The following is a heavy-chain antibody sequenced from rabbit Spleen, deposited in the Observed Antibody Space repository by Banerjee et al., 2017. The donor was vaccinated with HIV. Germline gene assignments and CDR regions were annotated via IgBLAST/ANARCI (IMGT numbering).Heavy chain of an antibody. CDR2: IYDGKT. D-gene: IGHD6-1*01. V-gene: IGHV1S40*01. CDR1: GIDFNNNA. J-gene: IGHJ3*01. Sequence: QSLEESGGGLVKPGGTLIFICKVSGIDFNNNAMCWVRQAPGKGLEWIACIYDGKTWYANWAKGRFTISKTSSTTVTLQATSLTAADTATYFCARSAGTYTYWGLWGQGTLVTVS. CDR3: ARSAGTYTYWGL.